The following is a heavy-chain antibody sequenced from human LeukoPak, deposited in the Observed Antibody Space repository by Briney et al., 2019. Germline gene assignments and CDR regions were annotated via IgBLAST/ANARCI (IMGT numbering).Heavy chain of an antibody. J-gene: IGHJ4*02. V-gene: IGHV4-34*01. CDR3: ARCDRVLDY. D-gene: IGHD2-21*01. Sequence: PSETLSLTCAVYGGSFSGYYWSWIRQPPGKELEWIGEINHSGSTNYNPSLKSRVTISVDTSKNQFSLKLSSVTAADTAVYYCARCDRVLDYWGQGTLVTVSS. CDR1: GGSFSGYY. CDR2: INHSGST.